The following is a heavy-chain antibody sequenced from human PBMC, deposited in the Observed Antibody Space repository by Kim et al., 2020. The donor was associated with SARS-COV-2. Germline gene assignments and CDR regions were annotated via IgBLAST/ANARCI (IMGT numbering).Heavy chain of an antibody. V-gene: IGHV1-69*01. CDR3: ARETLSSGLEV. Sequence: ATYSTKFQGRVTITADESTSTAYMELSSLRSEDTAVYYCARETLSSGLEVWGQGTLVTVSS. J-gene: IGHJ4*02. CDR2: A. D-gene: IGHD6-19*01.